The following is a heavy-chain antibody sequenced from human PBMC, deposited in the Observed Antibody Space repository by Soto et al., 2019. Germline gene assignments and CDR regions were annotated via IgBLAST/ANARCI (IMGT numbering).Heavy chain of an antibody. Sequence: ASVKVSCKASGYTFTSYGVSWVRQAPGQGLEWMGWISVFKGTTNYAQKFQGRVTMATDTSTSTAHMELRSLRSDDTAVYYCAREGSTIRNYDYYYYGMDVWGQGTTVTVSS. D-gene: IGHD5-12*01. V-gene: IGHV1-18*01. J-gene: IGHJ6*02. CDR1: GYTFTSYG. CDR2: ISVFKGTT. CDR3: AREGSTIRNYDYYYYGMDV.